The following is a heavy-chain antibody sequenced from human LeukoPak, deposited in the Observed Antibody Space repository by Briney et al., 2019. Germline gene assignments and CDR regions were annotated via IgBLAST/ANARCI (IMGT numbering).Heavy chain of an antibody. V-gene: IGHV4-59*01. Sequence: SETLSLTCTVSGGSMSSSFWTWIRQPPGRGLEWIGHIYYSGSTNYNPSLKSRVTISVDTSKNQFSLKLSSVTAADTAVYYCARDVRFGELYYFDYWGQGTLVTVSS. J-gene: IGHJ4*02. CDR1: GGSMSSSF. CDR2: IYYSGST. D-gene: IGHD3-10*01. CDR3: ARDVRFGELYYFDY.